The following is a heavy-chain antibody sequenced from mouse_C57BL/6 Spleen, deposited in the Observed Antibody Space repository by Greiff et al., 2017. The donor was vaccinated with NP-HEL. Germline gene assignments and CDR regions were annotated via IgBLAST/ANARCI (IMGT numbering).Heavy chain of an antibody. J-gene: IGHJ3*01. CDR1: GYTFTSYW. CDR2: IIPSNGGT. CDR3: AGSFAY. V-gene: IGHV1-53*01. Sequence: QVQLQQPGTELVKPGASVKLSCKASGYTFTSYWMHWVQQRPGQGLEWFGNIIPSNGGTNYNEKFKSKATLTVDESSSTAYMQLSSLTSEDYAGYCGAGSFAYWGQGTLVTVSA.